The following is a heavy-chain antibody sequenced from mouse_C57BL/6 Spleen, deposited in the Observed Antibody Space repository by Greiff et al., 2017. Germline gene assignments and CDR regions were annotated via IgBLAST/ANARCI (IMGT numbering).Heavy chain of an antibody. CDR2: IWSGGST. V-gene: IGHV2-2*01. D-gene: IGHD1-1*01. CDR1: GFSLTSYG. CDR3: ARGLSVVATRAMDY. Sequence: VQLQQSGPGLVQPSQSLSITCTVSGFSLTSYGVHWVRQSPGKGLEWLGVIWSGGSTDYNAAFISRLSISKDNSKSQVFFKMNSLQADDTAIYYCARGLSVVATRAMDYWGQGTSVTVSS. J-gene: IGHJ4*01.